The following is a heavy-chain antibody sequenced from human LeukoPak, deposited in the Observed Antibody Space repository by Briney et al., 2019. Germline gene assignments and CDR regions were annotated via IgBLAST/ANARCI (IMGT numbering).Heavy chain of an antibody. D-gene: IGHD6-6*01. J-gene: IGHJ5*02. CDR3: ARDPAARQEDGGKNWFDP. CDR1: GYTFTSYG. V-gene: IGHV1-18*01. Sequence: EASVKVSCKASGYTFTSYGISWVRQAPGQGLEWMGWISAYNGNTNYAQKLQGRVTMTTDTSTSTAYMELRSLRSDDTAVYYCARDPAARQEDGGKNWFDPWGQGTLVTVSS. CDR2: ISAYNGNT.